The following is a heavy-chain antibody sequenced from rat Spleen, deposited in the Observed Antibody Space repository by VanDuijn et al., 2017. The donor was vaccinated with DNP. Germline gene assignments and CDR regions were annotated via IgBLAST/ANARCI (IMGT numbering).Heavy chain of an antibody. Sequence: QVQLKESGPGLVQPSQTLSLTCTVSGFSLTSYGVSWVRQPPGKGLEWIAAISSGGSTYYNSALKSRLSISRDTSKSQVFLKMNSLQTEDTAIYFCTRGTTFDYWGQGVMVTVSS. CDR2: ISSGGST. J-gene: IGHJ2*01. CDR3: TRGTTFDY. V-gene: IGHV2S12*01. D-gene: IGHD1-10*01. CDR1: GFSLTSYG.